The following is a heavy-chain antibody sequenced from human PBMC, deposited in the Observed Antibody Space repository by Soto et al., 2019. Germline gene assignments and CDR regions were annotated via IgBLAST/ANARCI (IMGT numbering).Heavy chain of an antibody. CDR1: GFTFSNAW. J-gene: IGHJ3*02. V-gene: IGHV3-15*01. CDR3: TTDPIAVAGMLAAQDAFDI. CDR2: IKSKTDGGTT. Sequence: EVQLVESGGGLVKPGGSLRLSCAASGFTFSNAWMSWVRQAPGKGLEWVGRIKSKTDGGTTDYAAPVKGRFTISRDDSKNTLYLQMNSLKTEDTAVYYCTTDPIAVAGMLAAQDAFDIWGQGTMVTVSS. D-gene: IGHD6-19*01.